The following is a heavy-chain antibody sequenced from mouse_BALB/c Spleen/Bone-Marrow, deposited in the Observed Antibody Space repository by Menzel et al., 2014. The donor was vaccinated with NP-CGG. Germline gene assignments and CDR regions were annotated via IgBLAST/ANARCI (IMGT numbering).Heavy chain of an antibody. V-gene: IGHV5-6-4*01. CDR1: GFTFSTYT. CDR3: TREGRNENFYY. Sequence: DVKLVESGGGLVKPGGSLKLSCAASGFTFSTYTMSWVRQTPEKRLEWVATISSGGGYTYYPDNLKGRFTISRDNAKNTLYLQMNSLKSEDTAMYYCTREGRNENFYYWGQGTTLTVSS. CDR2: ISSGGGYT. J-gene: IGHJ2*01.